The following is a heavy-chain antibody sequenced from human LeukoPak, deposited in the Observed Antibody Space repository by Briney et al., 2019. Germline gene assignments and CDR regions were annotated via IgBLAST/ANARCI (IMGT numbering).Heavy chain of an antibody. CDR1: GFTFSSYG. CDR2: IRYDGSNK. J-gene: IGHJ3*02. CDR3: AKDRSITMTVVVIGAFDI. Sequence: GGSLGLSCAASGFTFSSYGMHWVRQAPGKGLEWVAFIRYDGSNKYYADSVKGRFTISRDNSKNTLYLQMNSLRAEDTAVYYCAKDRSITMTVVVIGAFDIWGQGTMVAVSS. V-gene: IGHV3-30*02. D-gene: IGHD3-22*01.